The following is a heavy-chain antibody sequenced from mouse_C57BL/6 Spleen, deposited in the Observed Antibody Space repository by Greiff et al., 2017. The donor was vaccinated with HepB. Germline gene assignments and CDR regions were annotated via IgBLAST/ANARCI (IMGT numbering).Heavy chain of an antibody. J-gene: IGHJ2*01. V-gene: IGHV2-5*01. CDR1: GFSLTSYG. CDR3: AKNYDGNPYYFDY. D-gene: IGHD2-1*01. Sequence: QVHLKESGPGLVQPSQSLSITCTVSGFSLTSYGVHWVRQSPGKGLEWLGVIWRGGSTDYNAAFMSRLSITKDNSKSQVFFKMNSLQADDTAIYYCAKNYDGNPYYFDYWGQGTTLTVSS. CDR2: IWRGGST.